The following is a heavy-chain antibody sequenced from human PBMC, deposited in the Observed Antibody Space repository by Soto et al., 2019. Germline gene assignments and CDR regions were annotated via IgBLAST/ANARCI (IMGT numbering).Heavy chain of an antibody. V-gene: IGHV1-69*06. J-gene: IGHJ4*02. CDR2: IIPIFGTA. CDR1: GGTFSSYA. Sequence: ASVKVSCKASGGTFSSYAISWVRQAPGQGLEWMRGIIPIFGTANYAQKFQGRVTMTADKSTNTAYMELRSLRSENTAMYFCATSYGSGYRAFDSLGQGALVTVSS. CDR3: ATSYGSGYRAFDS. D-gene: IGHD3-10*01.